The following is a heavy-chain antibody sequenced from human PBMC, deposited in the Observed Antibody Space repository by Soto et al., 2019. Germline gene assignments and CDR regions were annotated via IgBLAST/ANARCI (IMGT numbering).Heavy chain of an antibody. CDR2: IYTTGST. CDR1: GGSISTYF. J-gene: IGHJ6*02. Sequence: QVQLQESGPGLVTPSETLSLTCTVSGGSISTYFWSWIRQPAGGGLEWIGRIYTTGSTNYNPSLKSRVTMSLDTSRNQFSLKLSSVTAADTAVYYCAREGGYFDSSGSGVYHYHGVDVWGQGTTVTVSS. CDR3: AREGGYFDSSGSGVYHYHGVDV. D-gene: IGHD3-22*01. V-gene: IGHV4-4*07.